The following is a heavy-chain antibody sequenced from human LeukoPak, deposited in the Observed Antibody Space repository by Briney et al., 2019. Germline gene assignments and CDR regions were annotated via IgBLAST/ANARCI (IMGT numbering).Heavy chain of an antibody. CDR1: GGSISSYY. J-gene: IGHJ4*02. D-gene: IGHD3-16*01. CDR3: ARGRYGWLPFDF. V-gene: IGHV4-59*08. CDR2: VHFTGST. Sequence: SETLSLTCTVSGGSISSYYWSWIRQPPGKGLEWIGNVHFTGSTNYSPSVKSRATISLDTSKNQFSLKLSSVTAADTAVYYCARGRYGWLPFDFWGQGTLVTVSS.